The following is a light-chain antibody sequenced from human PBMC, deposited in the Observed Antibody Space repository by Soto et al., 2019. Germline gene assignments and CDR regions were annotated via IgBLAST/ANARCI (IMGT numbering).Light chain of an antibody. CDR2: DAS. J-gene: IGKJ1*01. CDR1: QTINTW. CDR3: QQYNVWPWT. V-gene: IGKV1-5*01. Sequence: DLQLTKSPSTLSASIRHRVTITCRASQTINTWLAWYQQEPGKAPKVLIFDASTLESGVPLRFSGSGYGTEFTLTIGSLQPDDSATYYCQQYNVWPWTLGQGTKVDIK.